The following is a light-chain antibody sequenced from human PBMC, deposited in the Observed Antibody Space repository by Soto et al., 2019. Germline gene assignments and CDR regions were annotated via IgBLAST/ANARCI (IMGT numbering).Light chain of an antibody. V-gene: IGKV3-15*01. J-gene: IGKJ1*01. Sequence: ETVVTQSPATLSVSPGERATLSCRASQSVGSNLAWFQQKSGQPPRLLIYAASTRATGVPAKFSGSGSGTEFTLTISSLQSEVFAVYYCQQYNNWPETFGQGTKVEVK. CDR2: AAS. CDR1: QSVGSN. CDR3: QQYNNWPET.